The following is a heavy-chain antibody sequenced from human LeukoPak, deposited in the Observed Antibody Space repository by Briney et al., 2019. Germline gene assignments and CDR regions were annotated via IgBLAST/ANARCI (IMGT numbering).Heavy chain of an antibody. Sequence: GGSLRLSCAASGFTFSIYWMSWVRQAPGKGLEWVANIKQDGSEKYYVDSVKGRFTISRDNAKNSLYLQMNSMRAEDTAVYYCARGTRYSSSWYNYWGQGTLVTVSS. V-gene: IGHV3-7*01. J-gene: IGHJ4*02. CDR1: GFTFSIYW. CDR3: ARGTRYSSSWYNY. D-gene: IGHD6-13*01. CDR2: IKQDGSEK.